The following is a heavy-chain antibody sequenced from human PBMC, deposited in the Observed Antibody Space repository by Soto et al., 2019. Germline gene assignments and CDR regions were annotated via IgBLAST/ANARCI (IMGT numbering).Heavy chain of an antibody. CDR3: ANSLGEVHYYYYCMDV. CDR1: GFTFSSYS. CDR2: ISSSSSYI. D-gene: IGHD3-10*01. J-gene: IGHJ6*02. Sequence: GGSLRLSCAASGFTFSSYSMNWVRQAPGKGLEWVSSISSSSSYIYYADSVKARFTISRDNAKNSLYLQMNSLRAEDTAVYYCANSLGEVHYYYYCMDVWGQGTTVTVSS. V-gene: IGHV3-21*01.